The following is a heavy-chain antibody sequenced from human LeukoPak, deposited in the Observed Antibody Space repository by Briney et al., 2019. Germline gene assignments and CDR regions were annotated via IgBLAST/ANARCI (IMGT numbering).Heavy chain of an antibody. J-gene: IGHJ5*02. CDR2: ISAYNGNT. V-gene: IGHV1-18*01. CDR3: ARDTAMAYYEESYFDP. CDR1: GYTFTSHG. D-gene: IGHD5-18*01. Sequence: GASVKVSCKASGYTFTSHGISWVRQAPGQGLECMGWISAYNGNTNYAQKFQDRLTMTTDKSTSTAYMELRSLRSDDTAVYYCARDTAMAYYEESYFDPWGQGTLVTVSS.